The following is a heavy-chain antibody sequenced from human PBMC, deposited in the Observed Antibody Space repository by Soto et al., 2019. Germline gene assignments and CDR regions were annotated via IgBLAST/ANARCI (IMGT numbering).Heavy chain of an antibody. V-gene: IGHV3-30-3*01. D-gene: IGHD5-18*01. Sequence: GGSLRLSCAASGFTFSSYAMHWVRQAPGKGLEWVAVISYDGSNKYYADSVKGRFTISRDNSKNTLYLQMNSLRAEDTAVYYCARDPSPSPEWIQDFDYWGQGTLVTVSS. CDR3: ARDPSPSPEWIQDFDY. CDR1: GFTFSSYA. J-gene: IGHJ4*02. CDR2: ISYDGSNK.